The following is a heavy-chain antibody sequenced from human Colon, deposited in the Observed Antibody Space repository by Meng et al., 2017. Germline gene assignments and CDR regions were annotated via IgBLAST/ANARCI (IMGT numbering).Heavy chain of an antibody. CDR2: IAAGNDNT. V-gene: IGHV1-3*01. Sequence: QGQLVQSGAGVKKPGASVKVSCEASGYTFSSYTMHWVRQAPGQRPEWMGWIAAGNDNTRYSKNLQGRVTLTRDTSASTAYMELSSLTSEDTAVYYCATGYSSGQPYWGQGTLVTVSS. CDR3: ATGYSSGQPY. J-gene: IGHJ4*02. CDR1: GYTFSSYT. D-gene: IGHD6-19*01.